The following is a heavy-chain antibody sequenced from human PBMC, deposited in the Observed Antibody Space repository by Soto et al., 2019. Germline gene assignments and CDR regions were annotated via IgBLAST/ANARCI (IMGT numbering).Heavy chain of an antibody. J-gene: IGHJ3*02. D-gene: IGHD4-17*01. CDR3: AGETTVTTEGAFDI. V-gene: IGHV4-34*01. Sequence: SETLSLTCAVYGGSFSGYYWSWIRQPPGKGLEWIGEINHSGSTNYNPSLKSRVTISVDTSKNQFSLKLSSVTAADTAVYYCAGETTVTTEGAFDIWGQGTMVTVSS. CDR1: GGSFSGYY. CDR2: INHSGST.